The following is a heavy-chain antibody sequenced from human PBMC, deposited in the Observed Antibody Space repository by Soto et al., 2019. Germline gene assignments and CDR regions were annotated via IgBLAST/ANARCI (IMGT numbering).Heavy chain of an antibody. J-gene: IGHJ4*02. V-gene: IGHV4-4*07. CDR3: AREGDDRHFFFDS. D-gene: IGHD3-3*02. CDR2: IYTGGNT. Sequence: QLQESGPGLVKPSETLSLTCNVSGRSMISYYWSWIRQPAGKGPEWIGRIYTGGNTNYNPSLKSRVTMSEDTSKGQFSLKLTSVTAADTAVYYCAREGDDRHFFFDSWGQGTLVTVSS. CDR1: GRSMISYY.